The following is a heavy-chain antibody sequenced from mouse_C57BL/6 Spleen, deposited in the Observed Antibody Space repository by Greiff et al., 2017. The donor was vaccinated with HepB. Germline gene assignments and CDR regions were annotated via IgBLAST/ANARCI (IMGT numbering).Heavy chain of an antibody. CDR2: ISSGGSYT. D-gene: IGHD1-1*01. V-gene: IGHV5-6*01. CDR1: GFTFSSYG. J-gene: IGHJ4*01. Sequence: EVQRVESGGDLVKPGGSLKLSCAASGFTFSSYGMSWVRQTPDKRLEWVATISSGGSYTYYPDSVKGRFTISRDNAKNNLYLQMSSLKSEDTAMYDCARFNYYGSSYAMDYWGQGTSVTVSS. CDR3: ARFNYYGSSYAMDY.